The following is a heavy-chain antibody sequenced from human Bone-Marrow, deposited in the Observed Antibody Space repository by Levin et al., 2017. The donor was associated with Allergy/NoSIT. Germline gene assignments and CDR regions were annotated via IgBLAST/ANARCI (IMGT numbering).Heavy chain of an antibody. CDR3: ARGPTYYDILTGYYSSEMGVFDI. CDR2: INHSGNF. J-gene: IGHJ3*02. V-gene: IGHV4-34*01. CDR1: GGSFSGYY. Sequence: ASETLSLTCGVYGGSFSGYYWSWIRQAPGKGLEWIGEINHSGNFFYNPSLQGRVTLSVDTSKNDFSLRLTSVTAADTAVYYCARGPTYYDILTGYYSSEMGVFDIWGQGTMVTVSS. D-gene: IGHD3-9*01.